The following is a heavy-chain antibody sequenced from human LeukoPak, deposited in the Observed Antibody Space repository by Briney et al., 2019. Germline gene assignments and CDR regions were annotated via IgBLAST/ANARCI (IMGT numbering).Heavy chain of an antibody. CDR1: GGSISRYS. D-gene: IGHD3-22*01. CDR3: ARAPHYYDSSGYAEEFDY. Sequence: SETLSLTCIVSGGSISRYSWNWIRQSPGKGLEWIGYIAHSGTTSYKSSLKSRVTISVDTSKNQLSLRLTSVTAADTAVYYCARAPHYYDSSGYAEEFDYWGQGTLVTVSS. V-gene: IGHV4-59*08. CDR2: IAHSGTT. J-gene: IGHJ4*02.